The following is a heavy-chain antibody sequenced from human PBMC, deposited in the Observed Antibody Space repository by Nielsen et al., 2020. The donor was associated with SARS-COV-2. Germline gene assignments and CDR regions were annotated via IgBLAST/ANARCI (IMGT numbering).Heavy chain of an antibody. D-gene: IGHD1-1*01. Sequence: SVKVSCKASGGTFSSYAISWVRQAPGQGLEWMGGIIPIFGTANYAQKFQGRVTMTRDTSTSTVYMELSSLRSEDTAVYYCARESGTTRENWFDPWGQGTLVTVSS. CDR2: IIPIFGTA. CDR3: ARESGTTRENWFDP. CDR1: GGTFSSYA. V-gene: IGHV1-69*05. J-gene: IGHJ5*02.